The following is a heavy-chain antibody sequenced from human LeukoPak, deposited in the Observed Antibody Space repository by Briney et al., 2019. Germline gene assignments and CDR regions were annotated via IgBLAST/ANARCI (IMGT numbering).Heavy chain of an antibody. V-gene: IGHV3-9*03. D-gene: IGHD4-23*01. CDR2: ISWNSGSI. J-gene: IGHJ4*02. Sequence: PGGSLRLSCAASGFTFDDYAMHWVRQAPGKGLEWVSGISWNSGSIGYADSVKGRFTISRDNAKNSLYLQMNSLRAEDMALYYCAKDQNYGGNSGLDYWGQGTLVTVSS. CDR3: AKDQNYGGNSGLDY. CDR1: GFTFDDYA.